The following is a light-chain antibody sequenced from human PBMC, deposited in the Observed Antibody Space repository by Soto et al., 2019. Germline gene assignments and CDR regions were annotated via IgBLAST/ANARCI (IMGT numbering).Light chain of an antibody. CDR2: DVS. CDR3: QQRNTWPLT. Sequence: EIVLTQSPATLSLSPGERATLSCRASESAVNYLAWYQQQPGQAPRLLIYDVSNRATGNPARFSGSGSGRDFTLTISTLEPEDFAVYYCQQRNTWPLTFGGGTRVEIK. J-gene: IGKJ4*01. CDR1: ESAVNY. V-gene: IGKV3-11*02.